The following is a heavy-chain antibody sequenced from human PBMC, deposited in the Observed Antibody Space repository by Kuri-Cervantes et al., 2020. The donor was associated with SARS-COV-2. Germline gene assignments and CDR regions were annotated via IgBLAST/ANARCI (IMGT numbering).Heavy chain of an antibody. Sequence: SETLSLTCAISGDSVSSNSAAWNWIRQSPSRGLEWLGRTYYRSKWYNDYAVSVKSQITINPDTSKNQFSLQLNSVTPEDTAVYYCARDVSGYSSSWYGPYYFDYWGQGTLVTVSS. CDR1: GDSVSSNSAA. V-gene: IGHV6-1*01. J-gene: IGHJ4*02. CDR2: TYYRSKWYN. D-gene: IGHD6-13*01. CDR3: ARDVSGYSSSWYGPYYFDY.